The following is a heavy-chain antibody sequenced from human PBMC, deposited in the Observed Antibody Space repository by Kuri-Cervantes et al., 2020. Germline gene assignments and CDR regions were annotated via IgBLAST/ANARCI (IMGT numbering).Heavy chain of an antibody. Sequence: SVQVTCKASGGTFSSYDISWVRQAPGQGLVWMGGIIPLFGTANYAQKFQGRVTMTADESTSTAYMELSSLRSEDTAVYYCAGGDYYGSGTYTVGYWGQGTLVTVSS. V-gene: IGHV1-69*13. D-gene: IGHD3-10*01. CDR1: GGTFSSYD. J-gene: IGHJ4*02. CDR2: IIPLFGTA. CDR3: AGGDYYGSGTYTVGY.